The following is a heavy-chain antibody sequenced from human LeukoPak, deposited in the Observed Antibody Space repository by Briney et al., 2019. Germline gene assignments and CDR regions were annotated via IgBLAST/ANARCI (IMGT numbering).Heavy chain of an antibody. Sequence: GGPLRLSCVASGFTFTIYAMSWVRQAPGKGLEWVSAISGSGGSTYYQDSVKGRFTISRDNSKNTLDLQMNSLRAEDTAVYYCAKEELAAACRYLDSWGQGTLVTVSP. CDR3: AKEELAAACRYLDS. CDR2: ISGSGGST. CDR1: GFTFTIYA. D-gene: IGHD6-13*01. V-gene: IGHV3-23*01. J-gene: IGHJ4*02.